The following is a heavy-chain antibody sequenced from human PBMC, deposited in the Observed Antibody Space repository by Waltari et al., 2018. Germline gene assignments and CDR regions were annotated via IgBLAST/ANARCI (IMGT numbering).Heavy chain of an antibody. CDR2: IQPGDSET. Sequence: EEQLLQSGAEMKKPGESLKLSCEASGYTFSHYWIAWVRQQPGKGLEWLGIIQPGDSETKYSPSFRGQVTNAGDKSINITYLQWSSLRASDTAIFYCARQSVVSAHGDAFDIWGQGTRVIVSS. V-gene: IGHV5-51*01. CDR1: GYTFSHYW. J-gene: IGHJ3*02. D-gene: IGHD3-22*01. CDR3: ARQSVVSAHGDAFDI.